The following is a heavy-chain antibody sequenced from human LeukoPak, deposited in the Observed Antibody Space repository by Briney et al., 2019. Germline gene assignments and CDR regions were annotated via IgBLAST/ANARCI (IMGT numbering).Heavy chain of an antibody. D-gene: IGHD3-3*01. CDR3: ARFSRFTGYNWFDP. J-gene: IGHJ5*02. CDR1: GFTFSSYA. Sequence: GGSLRLSCAASGFTFSSYAMSWVRQAPGKGLEWVSAISGSGGSTYYADSVKGRFTISRDNSKNTLYLQMNSLRAEDTAVYYCARFSRFTGYNWFDPWGQGTLVTVSS. V-gene: IGHV3-23*01. CDR2: ISGSGGST.